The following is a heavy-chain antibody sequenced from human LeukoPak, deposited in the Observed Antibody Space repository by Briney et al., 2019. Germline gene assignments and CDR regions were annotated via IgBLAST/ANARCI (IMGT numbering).Heavy chain of an antibody. CDR2: INHSGST. D-gene: IGHD3-10*01. CDR3: TRVRGGSV. V-gene: IGHV4-34*01. J-gene: IGHJ6*02. Sequence: PSETLSLTCAVYGGSLSGYYWSWIRQPPGKGLEWIGEINHSGSTNYNPSLKSRVTISVDTSKNQFSLKLSSVTAADTAVYYCTRVRGGSVWGQGTTVTVSS. CDR1: GGSLSGYY.